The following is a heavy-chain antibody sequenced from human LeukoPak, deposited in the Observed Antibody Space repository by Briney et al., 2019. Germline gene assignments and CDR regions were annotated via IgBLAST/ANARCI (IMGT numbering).Heavy chain of an antibody. CDR2: INPNSGGT. J-gene: IGHJ5*02. CDR3: ARAQWELGVFWFDP. V-gene: IGHV1-2*02. D-gene: IGHD1-26*01. Sequence: ASVKVSCKVSGYTLTELSMHWVRQAPGQGLEWMGWINPNSGGTNYAQKFQGRVTMTRDTSISTAYMELSRLRSDDTAVYYCARAQWELGVFWFDPWGQGTLVTVSS. CDR1: GYTLTELS.